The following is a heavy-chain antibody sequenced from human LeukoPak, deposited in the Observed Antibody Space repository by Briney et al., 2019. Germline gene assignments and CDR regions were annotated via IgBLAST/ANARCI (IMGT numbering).Heavy chain of an antibody. Sequence: PSETLSLTCTVSGGSISSSSYYWGWIRQPPGKGLEWIGSIYYSGSTYYNPSLKSRVTISVDTSKNQFSLKLSSVTAADTAVYYCARDHRSIQYYDILTGYYRDDAFDIWGQGTMVTVSS. CDR1: GGSISSSSYY. CDR2: IYYSGST. D-gene: IGHD3-9*01. CDR3: ARDHRSIQYYDILTGYYRDDAFDI. V-gene: IGHV4-39*07. J-gene: IGHJ3*02.